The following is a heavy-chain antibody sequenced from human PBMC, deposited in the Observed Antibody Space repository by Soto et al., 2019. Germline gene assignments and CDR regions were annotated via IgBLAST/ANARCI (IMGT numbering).Heavy chain of an antibody. CDR3: AKDRGEEGLKFLEWFGGMDV. J-gene: IGHJ6*02. D-gene: IGHD3-3*01. CDR2: IKNDGTT. CDR1: GFTFSNYW. Sequence: PGESLKISCAASGFTFSNYWMNWVRQAPGKGLVWVSHIKNDGTTSYADSVEGRFTVSRDDAKNSFYLQMNSLRADDTAVYYCAKDRGEEGLKFLEWFGGMDVWGHGTTVTVSS. V-gene: IGHV3-74*01.